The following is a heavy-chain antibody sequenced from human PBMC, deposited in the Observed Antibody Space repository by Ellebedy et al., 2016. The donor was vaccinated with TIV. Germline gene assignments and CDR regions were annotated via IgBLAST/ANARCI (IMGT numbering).Heavy chain of an antibody. Sequence: GESLKISCAASGFTFSSYTMSWVRQAPGKGLEWVSTISGSGGSTYYADSVKGRFTISRDNSKNTLYLQMNSLRAEDTAVYYCAEDRFCSGSRCYWADYWGQGTLVTVSS. CDR2: ISGSGGST. CDR3: AEDRFCSGSRCYWADY. V-gene: IGHV3-23*01. CDR1: GFTFSSYT. D-gene: IGHD2-15*01. J-gene: IGHJ4*02.